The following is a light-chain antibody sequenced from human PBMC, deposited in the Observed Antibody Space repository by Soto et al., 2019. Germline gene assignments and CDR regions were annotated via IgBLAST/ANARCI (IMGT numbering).Light chain of an antibody. CDR2: GAS. CDR3: QQYGTSPPLT. V-gene: IGKV3-20*01. CDR1: QSVSSSY. Sequence: EIVLTQSPGTLSLSPGGRATLSCRASQSVSSSYLAWYQQKPGQAPRLLLYGASSRATGIPDRFRGSGSGTDFTLTISRLEPEDFAVYYCQQYGTSPPLTFGGGTKVDI. J-gene: IGKJ4*01.